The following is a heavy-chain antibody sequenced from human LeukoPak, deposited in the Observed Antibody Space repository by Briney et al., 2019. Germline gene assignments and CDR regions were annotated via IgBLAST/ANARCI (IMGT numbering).Heavy chain of an antibody. J-gene: IGHJ4*02. CDR2: ISSSSSHI. CDR1: GFTFSSYS. Sequence: KTGGSLRLSCAASGFTFSSYSMNWVRQAPGKGLEWVSSISSSSSHIYYADSVKGRFTISRDNAKNSLYLQMNSLRAEDTAVYYCARAAGDIPQYYFDYWGQGTLVTVSS. V-gene: IGHV3-21*01. CDR3: ARAAGDIPQYYFDY. D-gene: IGHD3-16*02.